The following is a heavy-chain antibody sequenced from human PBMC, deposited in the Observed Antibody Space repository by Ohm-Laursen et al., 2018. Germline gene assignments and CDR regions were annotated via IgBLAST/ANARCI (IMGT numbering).Heavy chain of an antibody. Sequence: TLSLTCSVSGGSISSYYWSWTRQSPGKGLEWIGYIYKSGSTNYNPSLKSRVTISKDTSKNQFSLKLTSVTAADTAVYYCARGQHGWNYYDRSGYLDYWYFDLWGRGTQVTVSS. CDR2: IYKSGST. D-gene: IGHD3-22*01. CDR1: GGSISSYY. CDR3: ARGQHGWNYYDRSGYLDYWYFDL. J-gene: IGHJ2*01. V-gene: IGHV4-59*01.